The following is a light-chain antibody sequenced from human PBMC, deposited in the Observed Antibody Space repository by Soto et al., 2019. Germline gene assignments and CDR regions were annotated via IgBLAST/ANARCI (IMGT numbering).Light chain of an antibody. CDR2: DAF. J-gene: IGKJ2*01. CDR1: QGINNY. Sequence: DIQMTQSPSSLSASVGDRVTITCRASQGINNYLIWYQQKPGKAPELLIYDAFSLQTGVPSRFSGGASGTDFTLTISSLQPEDVGTSYCQQYDTLPPTFGQGTKLEI. V-gene: IGKV1-33*01. CDR3: QQYDTLPPT.